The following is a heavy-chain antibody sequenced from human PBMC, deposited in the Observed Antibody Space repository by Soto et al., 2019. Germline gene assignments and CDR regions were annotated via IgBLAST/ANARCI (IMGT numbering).Heavy chain of an antibody. CDR1: GDSVSSNSAA. CDR2: TYYRSKWYN. V-gene: IGHV6-1*01. D-gene: IGHD6-6*01. J-gene: IGHJ6*02. CDR3: ARATIAARLNYYYGMDV. Sequence: PSQTLSLTRAISGDSVSSNSAAWNWIRQSPSRGLEWLGRTYYRSKWYNDYAVSVKSRITINPDTSKNQFSLQLNSVTPEDTAVYYCARATIAARLNYYYGMDVWGQGTTVTVSS.